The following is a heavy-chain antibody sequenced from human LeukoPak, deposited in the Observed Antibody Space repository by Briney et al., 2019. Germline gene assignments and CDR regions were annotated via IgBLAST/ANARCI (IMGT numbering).Heavy chain of an antibody. V-gene: IGHV3-48*04. CDR2: ISSSSSTI. J-gene: IGHJ6*02. D-gene: IGHD3-10*01. CDR1: GFTFSSYS. Sequence: GGSLRLSCTASGFTFSSYSMNWVRQAPGKGLEWVSYISSSSSTIYYADSVKGRFTISRDNAKNSLYLQMNSLRAEDTAVYYCARGTGSYRCYYYYYGMDVWGQGTTVTVSS. CDR3: ARGTGSYRCYYYYYGMDV.